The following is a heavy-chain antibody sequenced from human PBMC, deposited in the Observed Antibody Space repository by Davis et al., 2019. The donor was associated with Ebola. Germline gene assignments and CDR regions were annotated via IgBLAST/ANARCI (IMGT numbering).Heavy chain of an antibody. J-gene: IGHJ2*01. Sequence: ASVKVSCKASGYTFTSYGISWVRQAPGQGLEWMGWISAYNGNTNYAQKLQGRVTMTMDNSISTAYMELSSLTSEDTAVYFCARAYWYFDLWGRGTLVTVSS. CDR1: GYTFTSYG. CDR3: ARAYWYFDL. V-gene: IGHV1-18*01. CDR2: ISAYNGNT.